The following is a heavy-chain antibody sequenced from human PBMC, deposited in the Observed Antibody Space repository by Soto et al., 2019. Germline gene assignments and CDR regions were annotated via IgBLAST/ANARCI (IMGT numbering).Heavy chain of an antibody. V-gene: IGHV4-30-2*01. D-gene: IGHD3-3*01. Sequence: QLQLQESGSGLVKPSQTLSLTCAVSGASISSGGYSWSWIRQPPGKGLEWIGYIFHSGSTSSNPSLKRRVTITVDRSKNKFSLKLSSMTAADTAVYYCARGGVGVALYFWDQGTTVSVCS. CDR1: GASISSGGYS. CDR3: ARGGVGVALYF. J-gene: IGHJ6*02. CDR2: IFHSGST.